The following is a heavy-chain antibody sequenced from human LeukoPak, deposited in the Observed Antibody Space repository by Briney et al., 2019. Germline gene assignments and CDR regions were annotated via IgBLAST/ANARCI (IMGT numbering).Heavy chain of an antibody. D-gene: IGHD3-22*01. V-gene: IGHV3-30*18. CDR2: ISYDGSNK. J-gene: IGHJ4*02. Sequence: PGRSLRLSCAASGFTFSSYGMHWVRQAPGKGLEWVAVISYDGSNKYYADSVKGRFTISRDNSKNTLYLQMNSLRAEDTAVYYCAKAPSPYYYDSSGYQDYWGQGTLVTVSS. CDR3: AKAPSPYYYDSSGYQDY. CDR1: GFTFSSYG.